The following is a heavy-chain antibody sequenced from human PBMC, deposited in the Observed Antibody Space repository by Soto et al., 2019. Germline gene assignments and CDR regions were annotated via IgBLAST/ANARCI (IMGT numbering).Heavy chain of an antibody. CDR3: ARAPRELLAEGPLFLYYYYGLDV. D-gene: IGHD1-7*01. CDR2: VFHAGNT. Sequence: QVHLQQWGAGLLKPSGTLSLTCAVSGGSFSDAYWSWVRQSPGRGLEWIGEVFHAGNTNYNPSLQSRVTRSADTAKNQFSLRLTSVTAADSAVYYCARAPRELLAEGPLFLYYYYGLDVWGQGTTVVVSS. V-gene: IGHV4-34*02. J-gene: IGHJ6*02. CDR1: GGSFSDAY.